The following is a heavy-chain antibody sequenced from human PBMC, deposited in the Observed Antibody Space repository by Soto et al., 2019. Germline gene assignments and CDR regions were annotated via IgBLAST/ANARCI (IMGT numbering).Heavy chain of an antibody. V-gene: IGHV3-21*01. J-gene: IGHJ4*02. CDR2: INGRGNYI. Sequence: EVLLVESGGGLVKPGGSLRLSCAASGFTFSTYNMNWVRQAPGKGLEWVSSINGRGNYIYYTDAVKGRFTISRDNAKISLYLQINRLRAEDTAVYYCAREDGIVGATSAFDYWGQGTLVTVSS. CDR1: GFTFSTYN. D-gene: IGHD1-26*01. CDR3: AREDGIVGATSAFDY.